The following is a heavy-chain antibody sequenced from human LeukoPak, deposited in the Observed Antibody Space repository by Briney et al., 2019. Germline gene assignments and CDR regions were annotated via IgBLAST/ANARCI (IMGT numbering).Heavy chain of an antibody. V-gene: IGHV1-18*04. CDR2: ISNYNGNT. J-gene: IGHJ4*02. CDR3: ARVRDSGYDENDY. D-gene: IGHD5-12*01. CDR1: GYPFISYP. Sequence: ASVKVSCTAPGYPFISYPITWVRQVPGQGLEWMGWISNYNGNTKSARKFQGRVTMTTDTSTNTAYMELRSLTSDDTAMYYCARVRDSGYDENDYWGQGTLVTVSS.